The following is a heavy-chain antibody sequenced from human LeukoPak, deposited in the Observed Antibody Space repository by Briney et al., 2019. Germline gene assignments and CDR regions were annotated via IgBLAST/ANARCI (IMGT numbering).Heavy chain of an antibody. CDR2: VSYDGGSK. CDR3: ARVKGGIAAAGNYFDY. Sequence: GGSLRLSCAASGFAFSSYAMHWVRQGPGKGLEWVALVSYDGGSKYYADSVKGRLTISRDNSKNTLHLQMNSLRTEDTAVYYCARVKGGIAAAGNYFDYWGQGTLVTVSS. V-gene: IGHV3-30-3*01. CDR1: GFAFSSYA. J-gene: IGHJ4*02. D-gene: IGHD6-13*01.